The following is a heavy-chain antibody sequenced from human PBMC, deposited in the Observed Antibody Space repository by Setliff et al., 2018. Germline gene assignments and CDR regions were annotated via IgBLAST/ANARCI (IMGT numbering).Heavy chain of an antibody. V-gene: IGHV4-61*02. Sequence: SETLSLTCTVSGGSISSGTYYWSWIRQPAGKGLEWIGRLHTSGSIDYNPSLKSRVTISVDTSKNQFSLRLRSVTAADTAVYFCARGLAVNRFDPWGQGTLVTVSS. CDR2: LHTSGSI. CDR3: ARGLAVNRFDP. J-gene: IGHJ5*02. D-gene: IGHD3-16*01. CDR1: GGSISSGTYY.